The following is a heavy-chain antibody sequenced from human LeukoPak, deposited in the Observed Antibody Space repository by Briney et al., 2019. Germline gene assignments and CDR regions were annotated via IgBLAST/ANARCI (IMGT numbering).Heavy chain of an antibody. J-gene: IGHJ4*02. Sequence: GGSLRLSCAAAGFTFRRHWMHWVRQAPGKGLVWVSRINGDGSATYYADSVKGRFSISRDNPKNTLYLHMHSLRADDTAVYYCAREEEMATNTDYWGQGTLVTVSS. CDR1: GFTFRRHW. D-gene: IGHD5-24*01. V-gene: IGHV3-74*01. CDR2: INGDGSAT. CDR3: AREEEMATNTDY.